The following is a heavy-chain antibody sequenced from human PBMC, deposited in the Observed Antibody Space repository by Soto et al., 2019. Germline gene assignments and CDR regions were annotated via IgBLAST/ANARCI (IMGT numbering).Heavy chain of an antibody. CDR2: ISGSGDFT. D-gene: IGHD3-3*01. V-gene: IGHV3-23*01. J-gene: IGHJ3*02. CDR3: ARGPTIFGVGVDAFDI. CDR1: GFTLSSYA. Sequence: EVQMLESGGGSVQHGGSLRLSCAASGFTLSSYALSWVRQAPGKGLEWVSGISGSGDFTFDADSVGGRFTISRDNSMNTLYLQMNSLRVEDTAVYYCARGPTIFGVGVDAFDIWGQGTMATVSS.